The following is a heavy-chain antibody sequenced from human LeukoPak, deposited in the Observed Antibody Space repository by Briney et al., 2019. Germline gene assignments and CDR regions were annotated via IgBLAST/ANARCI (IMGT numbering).Heavy chain of an antibody. CDR1: GGSISSYY. CDR3: ARGGGSYYSRLTFDY. D-gene: IGHD1-26*01. V-gene: IGHV4-59*01. CDR2: IYCSGST. J-gene: IGHJ4*02. Sequence: SETLSLTCTVSGGSISSYYWSWIRQPPGKGLEWIGYIYCSGSTNYNPSLKSRVTISVDTSKNQFSLKLSSVTAADTAVYYCARGGGSYYSRLTFDYWGQGTLVTVSS.